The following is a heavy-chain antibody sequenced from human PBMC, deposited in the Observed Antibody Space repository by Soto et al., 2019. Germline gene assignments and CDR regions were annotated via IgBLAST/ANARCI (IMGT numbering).Heavy chain of an antibody. D-gene: IGHD6-19*01. CDR2: IYYSGST. V-gene: IGHV4-59*01. J-gene: IGHJ5*02. CDR3: ARLSSAWQDNWFDP. CDR1: GGSISPYY. Sequence: QVQLQESGPGLVKPSETLSLTCTVSGGSISPYYWSWIRQPPGQRLEWIAYIYYSGSTSYNPSLKRRLTIAVDTAKTQFSVRPSSVTAADTAMYYCARLSSAWQDNWFDPWGQGTLVTVSS.